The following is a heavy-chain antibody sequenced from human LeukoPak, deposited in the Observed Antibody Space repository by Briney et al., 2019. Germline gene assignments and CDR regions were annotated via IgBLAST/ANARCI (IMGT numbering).Heavy chain of an antibody. CDR2: IIPIFGTA. J-gene: IGHJ4*02. V-gene: IGHV1-69*05. CDR3: ARDRDYGGNGVVEY. D-gene: IGHD4-23*01. Sequence: SVKVSCKASGGTFSSYAISWVRQAPGQGLEWMGGIIPIFGTANYAQKFQGRVTITTDESTSTAYMELRSLRSDDTAVYYCARDRDYGGNGVVEYWGQGTLVTVSS. CDR1: GGTFSSYA.